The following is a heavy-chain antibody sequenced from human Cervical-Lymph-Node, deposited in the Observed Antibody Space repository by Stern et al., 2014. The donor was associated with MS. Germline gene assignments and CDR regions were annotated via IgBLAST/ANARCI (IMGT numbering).Heavy chain of an antibody. CDR3: AREGEYCSGSRCYPFLDY. D-gene: IGHD2-15*01. V-gene: IGHV4-59*01. CDR2: IYHTGSV. CDR1: GGSLRSYY. J-gene: IGHJ4*02. Sequence: QVKLQESGPGLVKPSETLSLTCTVSGGSLRSYYWNWIRQAPGKGLEWLGFIYHTGSVNYNPSLSSRVAMSVDTSKNQFSLTVSSVTAADTAVYYCAREGEYCSGSRCYPFLDYWGQGTLVTVSS.